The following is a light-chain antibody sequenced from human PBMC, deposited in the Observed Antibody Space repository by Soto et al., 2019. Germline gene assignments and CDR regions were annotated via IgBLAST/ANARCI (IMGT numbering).Light chain of an antibody. CDR1: QSVSSN. Sequence: EIVMTQSPATLSVSPGERATLSCRASQSVSSNLACYQRKPGQAPRLLIYGASTRATGIPARFSGSGSGTEFTLTISSLQSEDFAVYYCQQYNNWPWTFGQGTKV. V-gene: IGKV3-15*01. CDR3: QQYNNWPWT. CDR2: GAS. J-gene: IGKJ1*01.